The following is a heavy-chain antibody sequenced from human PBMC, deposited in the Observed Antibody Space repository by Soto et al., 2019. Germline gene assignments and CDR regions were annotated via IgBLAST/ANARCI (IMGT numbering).Heavy chain of an antibody. Sequence: SGPTLVKPTQTLTLTCTFSGFSLSTSGVGVGWIRQPPGKALEWLALIYWNDDKRYSPSLKSRLTITKDTSKNQVVLTMTNMDPVDTATYYCAHILRDYVFVDYWGQGTLVTVSS. J-gene: IGHJ4*02. CDR1: GFSLSTSGVG. D-gene: IGHD4-17*01. CDR3: AHILRDYVFVDY. V-gene: IGHV2-5*01. CDR2: IYWNDDK.